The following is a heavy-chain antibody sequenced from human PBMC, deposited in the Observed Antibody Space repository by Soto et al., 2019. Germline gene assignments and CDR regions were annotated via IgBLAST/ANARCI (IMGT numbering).Heavy chain of an antibody. Sequence: QVQLVQSGAEVKKPGASVKVSCKASGYTFTSYDINWVRQATGQGLEWVGWMSPSRGGTGYAQKFQDRLTMTWDTSISTAYMELNSLSSEDTAVYYCARDYGGKSGWFDPWGQGTLVTVSS. CDR3: ARDYGGKSGWFDP. CDR2: MSPSRGGT. V-gene: IGHV1-8*01. D-gene: IGHD4-17*01. CDR1: GYTFTSYD. J-gene: IGHJ5*02.